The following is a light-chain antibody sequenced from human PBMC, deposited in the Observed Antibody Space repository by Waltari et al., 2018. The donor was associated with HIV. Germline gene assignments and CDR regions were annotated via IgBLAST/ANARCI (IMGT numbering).Light chain of an antibody. V-gene: IGLV1-40*01. J-gene: IGLJ2*01. CDR1: SSNIGAGYD. Sequence: QSVLTQPPSVSGAPGQRVTISCTGSSSNIGAGYDVHWYQQLPGTAPKLLLCGNSNRPSGVPDRVSGSKSGTSASLAITGLQAEDEADYYCQSYDSSLSAVVFGGGTKLTVL. CDR3: QSYDSSLSAVV. CDR2: GNS.